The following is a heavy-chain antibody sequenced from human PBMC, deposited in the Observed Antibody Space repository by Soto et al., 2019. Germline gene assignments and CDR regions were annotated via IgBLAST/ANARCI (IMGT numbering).Heavy chain of an antibody. V-gene: IGHV1-18*01. CDR1: GYSFTTSG. D-gene: IGHD4-17*01. J-gene: IGHJ4*02. CDR3: ARRLYGDYDY. Sequence: QVQLVQSGAEVKMPGASVKVSCRASGYSFTTSGITWVRQAPGQGLEWMGWISTYNGNTNYAHKIQDRLILTSDTSTSTAYMELRSLRSDDTAIYYGARRLYGDYDYWGQGTLVTVSS. CDR2: ISTYNGNT.